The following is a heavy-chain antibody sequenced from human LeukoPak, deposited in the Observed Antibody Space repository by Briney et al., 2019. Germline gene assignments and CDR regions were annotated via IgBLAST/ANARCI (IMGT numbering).Heavy chain of an antibody. D-gene: IGHD1-1*01. CDR3: ARQLGRTTFH. J-gene: IGHJ4*02. Sequence: SQTRSLTCTAAGASISRDYWGWLRQPPGKRLEWIGYVHYSGITDYNPSLQSRVTISLDTSKGQFSLKLSSVTAAATAGYYCARQLGRTTFHWGQGTLVTVSS. CDR2: VHYSGIT. V-gene: IGHV4-59*03. CDR1: GASISRDY.